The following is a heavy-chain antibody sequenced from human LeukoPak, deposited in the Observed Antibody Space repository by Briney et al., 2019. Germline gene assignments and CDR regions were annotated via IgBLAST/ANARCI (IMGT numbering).Heavy chain of an antibody. J-gene: IGHJ4*02. V-gene: IGHV3-23*01. D-gene: IGHD1-1*01. CDR3: AKYSDNWRFDC. Sequence: PGGSLRLSCAASGFTFSDYAMSWVRQAPGKGLEWVSGISANGGTTYYADSVKGRCTISRDASKNTLYLQMNSLRAEDTALYYCAKYSDNWRFDCWGQGTLVTVSS. CDR2: ISANGGTT. CDR1: GFTFSDYA.